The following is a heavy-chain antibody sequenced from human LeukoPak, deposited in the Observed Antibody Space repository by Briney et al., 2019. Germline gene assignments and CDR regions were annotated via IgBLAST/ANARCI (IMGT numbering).Heavy chain of an antibody. D-gene: IGHD1-26*01. CDR2: FDPEDGET. CDR1: GYTLTELS. CDR3: ATVGSGSYSSQLDY. Sequence: GASVKVSCKVSGYTLTELSMHWVRQAPGKGLEWMGGFDPEDGETIYAQKFQGRVTMTEDTSTDTAYMELSSLRSEDTAVYYCATVGSGSYSSQLDYWGQGTLFTVSS. V-gene: IGHV1-24*01. J-gene: IGHJ4*02.